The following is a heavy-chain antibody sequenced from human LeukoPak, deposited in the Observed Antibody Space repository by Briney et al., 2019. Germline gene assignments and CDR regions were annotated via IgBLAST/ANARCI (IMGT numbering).Heavy chain of an antibody. D-gene: IGHD4-17*01. CDR3: ARDAAYGDYPFDY. CDR2: IYYSGST. Sequence: SETLSLTCTVSGGSVISGSYYGSWIRQPPGKGLEWIGYIYYSGSTNYNPSLKSRVTISVDTSKNQFSLKLSSVTAADTAVYYCARDAAYGDYPFDYWGQGTLVTVSS. CDR1: GGSVISGSYY. J-gene: IGHJ4*02. V-gene: IGHV4-61*01.